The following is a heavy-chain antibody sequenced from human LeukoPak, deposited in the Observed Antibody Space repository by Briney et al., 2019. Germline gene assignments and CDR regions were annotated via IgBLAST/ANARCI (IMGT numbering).Heavy chain of an antibody. J-gene: IGHJ4*02. CDR3: ARSELLRFLGDY. CDR1: GGSISSGGYY. Sequence: SETLSLTCTVSGGSISSGGYYWSWIRQPPGKGLEWIGYIYHSGSTYYNPSLKSRVTISVDRSKNQFSLKLSSVTAADTAVYYCARSELLRFLGDYWGQGTLVTVSS. V-gene: IGHV4-30-2*01. CDR2: IYHSGST. D-gene: IGHD3-3*01.